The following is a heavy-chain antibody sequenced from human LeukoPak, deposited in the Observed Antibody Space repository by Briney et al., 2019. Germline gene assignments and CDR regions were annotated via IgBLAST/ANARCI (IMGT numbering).Heavy chain of an antibody. CDR1: GFTFSSDG. D-gene: IGHD6-19*01. CDR3: AKDPHSSGWYYYYGMDV. J-gene: IGHJ6*04. V-gene: IGHV3-30*18. CDR2: ISYDGSNK. Sequence: GGSLRLSCAASGFTFSSDGMHWVRQDAGKGLEWVAVISYDGSNKYYADSVKGRFTISRDNSKNTLYLQMNSLRAEDTAVYYCAKDPHSSGWYYYYGMDVWGKGTTVTVSS.